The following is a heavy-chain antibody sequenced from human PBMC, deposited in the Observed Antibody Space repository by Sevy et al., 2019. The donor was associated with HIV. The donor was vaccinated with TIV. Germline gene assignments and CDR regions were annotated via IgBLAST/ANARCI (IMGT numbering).Heavy chain of an antibody. J-gene: IGHJ2*01. Sequence: GGSLRLSCAASGFTFDDYAMHWVRQAPGKGLEWVSGISWNSGSIGYADSVKGRFTISRDNAKNSLYLQMNSLRAEDTAVYYCARRYFDLWGRGTLVTVSS. CDR3: ARRYFDL. CDR2: ISWNSGSI. V-gene: IGHV3-9*01. CDR1: GFTFDDYA.